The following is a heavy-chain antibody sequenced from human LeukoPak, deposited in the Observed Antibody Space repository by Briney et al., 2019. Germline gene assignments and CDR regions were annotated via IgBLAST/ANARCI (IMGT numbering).Heavy chain of an antibody. CDR1: GGSFSGYY. Sequence: SETLSLTCAVYGGSFSGYYWSWIRQPPEKGLEWIGEINHSGSTNYNPSLKSRVTISVDTSKNQFSLKLSSVTAADTAVYYCAGHLRYFDYWGQGTLVIVSS. CDR3: AGHLRYFDY. V-gene: IGHV4-34*01. J-gene: IGHJ4*02. CDR2: INHSGST.